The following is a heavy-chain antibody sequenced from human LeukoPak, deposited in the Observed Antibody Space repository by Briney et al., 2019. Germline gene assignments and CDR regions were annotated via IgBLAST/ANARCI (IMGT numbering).Heavy chain of an antibody. V-gene: IGHV4-39*07. CDR3: ARARTTPLRPYYYYGMDV. D-gene: IGHD1-7*01. CDR2: IYYSGST. CDR1: GGSISSSSYY. Sequence: PSETLSLTCTVSGGSISSSSYYWGWIRQPPGKGLEWIGSIYYSGSTYYNPSLKSRVTISVDTSKNQFSLKLSSVTAADTAVYYCARARTTPLRPYYYYGMDVWGQGTTVTVSS. J-gene: IGHJ6*02.